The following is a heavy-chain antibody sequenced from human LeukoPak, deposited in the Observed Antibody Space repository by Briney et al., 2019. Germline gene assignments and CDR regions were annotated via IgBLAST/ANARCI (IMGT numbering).Heavy chain of an antibody. D-gene: IGHD3-16*02. Sequence: GGSLRLSCAASGFTFRTYAIHWVRQAPDKGLEWVAVVSSDGDTKFYADSVKGRFTISRDNSKNTLHLQMNSLRAEDTAVYYCAKVVITFGGVIASLDFWGQGTLVTVSS. V-gene: IGHV3-30-3*01. CDR3: AKVVITFGGVIASLDF. J-gene: IGHJ4*02. CDR2: VSSDGDTK. CDR1: GFTFRTYA.